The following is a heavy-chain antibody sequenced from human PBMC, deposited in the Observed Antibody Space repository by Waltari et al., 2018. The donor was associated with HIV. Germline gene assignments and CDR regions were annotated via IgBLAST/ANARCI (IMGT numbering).Heavy chain of an antibody. Sequence: QVQLQESGPGLVKPSETLSLTCTVSGGSISSYYWSWIRQPPGKGLEWIGYIYYSGSTNYNPSLKSRVTRSVDTSKNQFSLKLSSVTAADTAVYYCARLYCSSTSCYPYWYFDLWGRGTLVTVSS. J-gene: IGHJ2*01. V-gene: IGHV4-59*01. CDR1: GGSISSYY. D-gene: IGHD2-2*01. CDR2: IYYSGST. CDR3: ARLYCSSTSCYPYWYFDL.